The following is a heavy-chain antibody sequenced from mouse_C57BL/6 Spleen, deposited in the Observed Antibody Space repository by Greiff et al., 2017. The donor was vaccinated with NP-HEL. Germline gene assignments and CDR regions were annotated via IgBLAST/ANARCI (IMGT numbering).Heavy chain of an antibody. CDR3: ARGYYGSRFLYAMDY. D-gene: IGHD1-1*01. CDR1: GYTFTSYW. J-gene: IGHJ4*01. V-gene: IGHV1-55*01. CDR2: IYPGSGST. Sequence: VQLQQPGAELVKPGASVKMSCKASGYTFTSYWITWVKQRPGQGLEWIGDIYPGSGSTNYNEKFKSKATLTVDTSSSTAYMQLSSLTSEDSAVYYCARGYYGSRFLYAMDYWGQGTSVTVSS.